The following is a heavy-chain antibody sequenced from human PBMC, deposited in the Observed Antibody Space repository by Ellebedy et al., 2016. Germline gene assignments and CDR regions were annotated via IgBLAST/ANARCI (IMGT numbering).Heavy chain of an antibody. V-gene: IGHV4-31*03. D-gene: IGHD6-6*01. J-gene: IGHJ4*02. CDR2: IYYSGST. Sequence: SETLSLTCTVSGGSISSGGYYWSWIRQHPGKGLEWIGYIYYSGSTYYNPSLKSRVTISVDTSKNQFSLKLSSVTAADTAVYYCARGRVGGSDNIAARPLDYWGQGTLVTVSS. CDR1: GGSISSGGYY. CDR3: ARGRVGGSDNIAARPLDY.